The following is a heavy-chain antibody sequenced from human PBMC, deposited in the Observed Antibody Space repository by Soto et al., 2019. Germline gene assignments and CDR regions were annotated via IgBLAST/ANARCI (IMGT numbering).Heavy chain of an antibody. J-gene: IGHJ4*02. CDR1: GYTFTNHG. V-gene: IGHV1-18*01. CDR3: ARDLYPLAYYFDY. Sequence: QVQLVQSGAEVKKPGASVKVSCKASGYTFTNHGISWVRQAPGPGLEWLGWISGHNGNTKYAQRLQGRVTMTTDKSTSTAYMELRSLKSDDTAVYYCARDLYPLAYYFDYWGQGTLVTVSS. CDR2: ISGHNGNT.